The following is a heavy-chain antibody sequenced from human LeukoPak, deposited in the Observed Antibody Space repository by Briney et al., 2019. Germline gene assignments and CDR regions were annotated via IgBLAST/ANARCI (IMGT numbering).Heavy chain of an antibody. CDR1: GYPINSDYY. CDR3: ARHGGYCSSTSCYQSNYYYLMDL. Sequence: SETLSLTCAVSGYPINSDYYWGWIRQPPGKGLEWIGSIYRSGNTYYNPSPKGRVTISVDTSKNQFSLKVNSVTAADTAVYYCARHGGYCSSTSCYQSNYYYLMDLWGKGTTVTVSS. CDR2: IYRSGNT. V-gene: IGHV4-38-2*01. D-gene: IGHD2-2*01. J-gene: IGHJ6*03.